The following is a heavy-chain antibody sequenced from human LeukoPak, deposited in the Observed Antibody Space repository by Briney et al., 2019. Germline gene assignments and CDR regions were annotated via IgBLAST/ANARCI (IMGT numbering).Heavy chain of an antibody. CDR3: ARSLAAAGMDWFDP. CDR1: GGSISSSSYY. CDR2: IYYIGST. J-gene: IGHJ5*02. Sequence: PSETLSLTCTVSGGSISSSSYYWGWIRQPPGKGLERIGSIYYIGSTYYNPSLKSRVTISVDTSKNQFSLKLSSVTAADTAVYYCARSLAAAGMDWFDPWGQGTLVTVSS. D-gene: IGHD6-13*01. V-gene: IGHV4-39*07.